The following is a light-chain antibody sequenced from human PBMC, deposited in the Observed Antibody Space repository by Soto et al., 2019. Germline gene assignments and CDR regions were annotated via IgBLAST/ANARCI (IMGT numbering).Light chain of an antibody. J-gene: IGLJ2*01. CDR2: EVS. V-gene: IGLV2-8*01. CDR1: SSDVGGYNY. CDR3: SSYGGSNTVA. Sequence: QSALTQPPSASGSPGQSVTISCTGSSSDVGGYNYVSWYQQHPGKAPKPMIYEVSKRPSAVPDRLSGSKSGNTASLTVSGLQAEDEADYYCSSYGGSNTVAFGGGTKLTVL.